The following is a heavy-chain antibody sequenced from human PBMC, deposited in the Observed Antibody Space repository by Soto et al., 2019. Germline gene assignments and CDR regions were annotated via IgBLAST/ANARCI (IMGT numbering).Heavy chain of an antibody. CDR1: GXTLSSYA. CDR3: VKDLGEQQYRNWFDP. CDR2: IISNGGST. V-gene: IGHV3-64D*06. D-gene: IGHD3-10*01. J-gene: IGHJ5*02. Sequence: GSLTLSCSASGXTLSSYAMHWVRQAPGKGLEYVSSIISNGGSTYYADAVKGIFTISIDNSKNKLYLQMSSMRAEDTAVYYCVKDLGEQQYRNWFDPWGQGTLVTVSS.